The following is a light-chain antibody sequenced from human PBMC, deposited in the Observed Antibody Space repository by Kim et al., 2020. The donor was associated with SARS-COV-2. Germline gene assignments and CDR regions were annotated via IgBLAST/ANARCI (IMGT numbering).Light chain of an antibody. V-gene: IGLV1-47*01. Sequence: VTISCSGRSSNIGSNYVYWYQQIPGTAPKLLIYRNNQRPSGVPDRFSGSKSGTSASLAISGLRSEDEADYYCAAWDDSLSGRGVVFGGGTQLTVL. CDR1: SSNIGSNY. CDR2: RNN. J-gene: IGLJ2*01. CDR3: AAWDDSLSGRGVV.